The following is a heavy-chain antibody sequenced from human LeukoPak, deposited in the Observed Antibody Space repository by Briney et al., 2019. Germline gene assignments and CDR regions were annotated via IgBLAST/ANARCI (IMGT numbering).Heavy chain of an antibody. CDR2: IIPIFGTA. CDR3: ARKGYDFWSGYYTGIGFWFDP. Sequence: SVKVSCKASGGTFSSYAISWVRQAPGQGLEWMGGIIPIFGTANYAQKFQGRVTITADESTSTAYMELSSLRSEDTAVYCCARKGYDFWSGYYTGIGFWFDPWGQGTLVTVSS. CDR1: GGTFSSYA. D-gene: IGHD3-3*01. V-gene: IGHV1-69*13. J-gene: IGHJ5*02.